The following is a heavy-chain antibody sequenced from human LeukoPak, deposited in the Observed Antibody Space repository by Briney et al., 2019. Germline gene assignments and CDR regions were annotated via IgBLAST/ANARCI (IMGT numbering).Heavy chain of an antibody. CDR1: GYTFTGHY. V-gene: IGHV1-2*02. CDR3: ARSYDFWSGPPFDP. CDR2: INPNSGGT. J-gene: IGHJ5*02. Sequence: ASVKLSCTASGYTFTGHYMHWVRQAPGQGLEWMGWINPNSGGTKYAQKFQGRVTLTRDTSISTAYMELSRLRCDDTAVYYCARSYDFWSGPPFDPWGQGTLVTVSS. D-gene: IGHD3-3*01.